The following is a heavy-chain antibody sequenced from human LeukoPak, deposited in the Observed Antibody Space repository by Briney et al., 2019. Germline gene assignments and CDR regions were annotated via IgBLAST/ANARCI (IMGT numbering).Heavy chain of an antibody. CDR2: SDDSGRT. J-gene: IGHJ6*02. V-gene: IGHV4-39*02. Sequence: SETLSLTCAVSGGSIARSHYYWSWIRQPPGKGLEWIGSSDDSGRTYYNPSLKGRVTISVDTSKNQFSLKLSSVTAADTAVYYCARDRGYSDYHYYYYGMDVWGQGTTVTVSS. CDR3: ARDRGYSDYHYYYYGMDV. CDR1: GGSIARSHYY. D-gene: IGHD4-11*01.